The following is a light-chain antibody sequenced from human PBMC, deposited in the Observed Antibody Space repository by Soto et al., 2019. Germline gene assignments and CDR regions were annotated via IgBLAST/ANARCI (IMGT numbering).Light chain of an antibody. V-gene: IGLV1-51*01. CDR1: SSNIGGNS. CDR3: CSYAGSSTYV. CDR2: DDD. Sequence: QSVMTQPPSVSAAPGQKVTISCSGSSSNIGGNSVSWYQQLPGTAPKLLIYDDDKRPSGIPDRFSGSKSGTSATLGITGFQTGDEADYYCCSYAGSSTYVFGTGTKLTVL. J-gene: IGLJ1*01.